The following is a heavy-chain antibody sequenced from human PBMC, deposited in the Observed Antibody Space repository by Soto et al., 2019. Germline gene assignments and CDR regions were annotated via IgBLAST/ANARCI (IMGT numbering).Heavy chain of an antibody. CDR3: TRGKWFPRGYGMDV. V-gene: IGHV4-59*02. D-gene: IGHD3-22*01. CDR1: GDSVTSDY. CDR2: IYLGGSA. J-gene: IGHJ6*02. Sequence: QVQLQESGPGLVKPSETLSLTCTVSGDSVTSDYWSWIWQPPGKRLEYIGFIYLGGSANYNPSLESRVTISPDKSKNQLSLRLTSVTAADTAVYYCTRGKWFPRGYGMDVWGRGTTVTVS.